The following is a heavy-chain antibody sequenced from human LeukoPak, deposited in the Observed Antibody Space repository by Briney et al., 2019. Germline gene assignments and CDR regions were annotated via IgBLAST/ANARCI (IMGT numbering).Heavy chain of an antibody. J-gene: IGHJ6*02. CDR3: ARGARSSSSYGNYYYGMDV. CDR1: GFTFDDYG. V-gene: IGHV3-20*04. D-gene: IGHD6-13*01. CDR2: INWNGGST. Sequence: GGSLRLSCAASGFTFDDYGMSWVRQAPGKGLEWVSGINWNGGSTGYADSVKGRFTISRDNAKNSLYLQMNSLRAEDTALYYCARGARSSSSYGNYYYGMDVWGQGTTVTVSS.